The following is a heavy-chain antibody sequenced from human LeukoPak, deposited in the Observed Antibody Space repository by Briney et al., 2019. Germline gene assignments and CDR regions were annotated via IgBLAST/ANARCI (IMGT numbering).Heavy chain of an antibody. D-gene: IGHD3-22*01. J-gene: IGHJ4*02. CDR3: ARGEYYNDSSGYWDGGYFDY. CDR2: MSYDGSNK. Sequence: GGSLRLSCAASGFTFSSYSMHWVRQAPGKGLEWVAFMSYDGSNKFYADSVKGRSTMSRDNSRKTLYLQMNSLRAEYTGVYYCARGEYYNDSSGYWDGGYFDYWGQGTLVTVSS. CDR1: GFTFSSYS. V-gene: IGHV3-30*04.